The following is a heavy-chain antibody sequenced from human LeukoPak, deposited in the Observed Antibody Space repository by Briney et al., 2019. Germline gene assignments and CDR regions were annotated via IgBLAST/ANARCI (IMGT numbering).Heavy chain of an antibody. D-gene: IGHD1-26*01. Sequence: QTGGSLRLSCAASGFTFSDYYMSWVRQAPGKGLEWVSVITDSGGNTFYADSVKGRFTISRDNSKNTLYLQMNSLSAEDSAIYYCAKLWRGSYPRYFDYWGQGALVTVSS. CDR1: GFTFSDYY. CDR3: AKLWRGSYPRYFDY. CDR2: ITDSGGNT. V-gene: IGHV3-23*01. J-gene: IGHJ4*02.